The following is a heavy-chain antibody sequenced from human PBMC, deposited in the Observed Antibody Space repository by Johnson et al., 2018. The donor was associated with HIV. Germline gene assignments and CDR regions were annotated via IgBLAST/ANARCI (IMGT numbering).Heavy chain of an antibody. CDR3: AKDQFPAYSNSLFPDAFDI. V-gene: IGHV3-66*01. D-gene: IGHD6-6*01. Sequence: VQLVESGGGLVQPGGSLRLSCVASGFTVSSNYMSWVRQAPGGGLECVSLIYSGGSTYYADSVKGRFTISRDNSKNTLFLQMDSLRTEDTGVYYCAKDQFPAYSNSLFPDAFDIWGQGTMVTVSS. CDR1: GFTVSSNY. CDR2: IYSGGST. J-gene: IGHJ3*02.